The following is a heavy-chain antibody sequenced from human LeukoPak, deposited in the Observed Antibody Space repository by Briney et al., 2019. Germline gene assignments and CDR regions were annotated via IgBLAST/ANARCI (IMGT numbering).Heavy chain of an antibody. J-gene: IGHJ1*01. Sequence: GGSLRLSCAASGFTFSNYWMSWVRQAPGKGLEWVANIKEDVSEKYYVDSVKGRFTISRDNAKNSLYLQMNSMRAEDTAIYYCTRFVRGVTQLSYDSWGQGTLVTVSS. CDR1: GFTFSNYW. V-gene: IGHV3-7*01. CDR2: IKEDVSEK. D-gene: IGHD3-10*02. CDR3: TRFVRGVTQLSYDS.